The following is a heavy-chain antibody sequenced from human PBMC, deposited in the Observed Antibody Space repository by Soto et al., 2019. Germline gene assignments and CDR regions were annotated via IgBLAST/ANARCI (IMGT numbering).Heavy chain of an antibody. CDR1: GGSFSGYY. Sequence: SETLSPTCAVYGGSFSGYYWSWIRQPPGKGLEWIGEINHSGSTNYNPSLKSRVTISVDTSKNQFSLKLSSVTAADTAVYYCASRGYCSSTSCQAFDYWGQGTLVTVSS. CDR2: INHSGST. CDR3: ASRGYCSSTSCQAFDY. J-gene: IGHJ4*02. V-gene: IGHV4-34*01. D-gene: IGHD2-2*01.